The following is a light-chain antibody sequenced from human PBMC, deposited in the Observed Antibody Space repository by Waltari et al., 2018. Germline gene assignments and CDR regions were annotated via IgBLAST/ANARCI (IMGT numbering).Light chain of an antibody. V-gene: IGLV4-69*01. Sequence: HLVLTQSPSASASLGASLKHTCNLSSRHSSYARASPQQQPEKGPRYLMKLNSDGSHSKGDGIPDRFSGSSSGAERYLTISSLQSEDEADYYWQTWGTGIGVFGGGTKLTVL. CDR2: LNSDGSH. CDR3: QTWGTGIGV. J-gene: IGLJ3*02. CDR1: SRHSSYA.